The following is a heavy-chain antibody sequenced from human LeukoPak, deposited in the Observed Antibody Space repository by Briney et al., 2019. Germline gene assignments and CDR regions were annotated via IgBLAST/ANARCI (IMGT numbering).Heavy chain of an antibody. CDR3: ARQAALAGPGIDY. D-gene: IGHD6-19*01. J-gene: IGHJ4*02. Sequence: GESLKISCQVSGYNFATYWIGWVRQMPGKGLEWMGIISPADSDTRYNPSFQGQVTISADKSINTAYLQWSSLRASDTAIYYCARQAALAGPGIDYWGQGTLVTVSS. CDR1: GYNFATYW. CDR2: ISPADSDT. V-gene: IGHV5-51*01.